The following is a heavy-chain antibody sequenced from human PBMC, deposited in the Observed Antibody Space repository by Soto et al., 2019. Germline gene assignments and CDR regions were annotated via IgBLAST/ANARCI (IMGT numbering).Heavy chain of an antibody. CDR1: GLTFGNYA. V-gene: IGHV3-23*01. Sequence: PGGSLRLSCAASGLTFGNYAMTWVRQAPGKGLEWVSTISGSGDRTYYADSVTGRFTISRDNSKNTLYLQMHSLGVEDTAVYFCAKDTVAIRSFYFDSWAQGTLVTSPQ. CDR2: ISGSGDRT. J-gene: IGHJ4*02. CDR3: AKDTVAIRSFYFDS. D-gene: IGHD2-21*01.